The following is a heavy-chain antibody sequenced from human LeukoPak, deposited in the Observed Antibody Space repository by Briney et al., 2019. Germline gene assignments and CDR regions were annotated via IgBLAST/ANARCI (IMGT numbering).Heavy chain of an antibody. J-gene: IGHJ5*02. CDR3: AKLSHDIVVVPAASMT. CDR2: ISGSGGST. D-gene: IGHD2-2*01. Sequence: GGSLRLSCAASGFTFSSYWMHWVRQAPGKGLEWVSAISGSGGSTYYADSVKGRFTISRDNSKNTLYLQMNSLRAEDTAVFYCAKLSHDIVVVPAASMTWGQGTLVTVSS. V-gene: IGHV3-23*01. CDR1: GFTFSSYW.